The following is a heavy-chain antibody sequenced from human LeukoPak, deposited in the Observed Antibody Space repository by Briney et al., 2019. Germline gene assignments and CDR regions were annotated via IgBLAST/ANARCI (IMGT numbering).Heavy chain of an antibody. J-gene: IGHJ4*02. CDR1: GFTFSSYA. CDR3: AKAHGPYCSGGSCYCNY. Sequence: GGSLRLSCAASGFTFSSYAMSWVRQAPGKGLELVSVISGSGGSTYYGDSVKGRFTISRDNSKNTLYLQMNSLRAEDTAVYYCAKAHGPYCSGGSCYCNYWGQGTLVTVSS. D-gene: IGHD2-15*01. CDR2: ISGSGGST. V-gene: IGHV3-23*01.